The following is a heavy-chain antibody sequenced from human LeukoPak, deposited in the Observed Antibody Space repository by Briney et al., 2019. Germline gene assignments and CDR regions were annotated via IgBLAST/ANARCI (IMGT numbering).Heavy chain of an antibody. CDR2: ISSNGYST. CDR1: GFTFSSYA. J-gene: IGHJ4*02. D-gene: IGHD3-9*01. V-gene: IGHV3-64*01. Sequence: PGGSLRLSCAASGFTFSSYAMHWVRQAPGKGLEYVSAISSNGYSTYYANSVKGRFTISRDNSKNTLYLQMGSLRAEDMAVYYCARVRYDILTGYNDYWGQGTLVSVSS. CDR3: ARVRYDILTGYNDY.